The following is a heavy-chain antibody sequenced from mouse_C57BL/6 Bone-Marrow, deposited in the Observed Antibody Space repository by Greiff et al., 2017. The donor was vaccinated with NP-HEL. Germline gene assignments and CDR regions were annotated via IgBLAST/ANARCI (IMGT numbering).Heavy chain of an antibody. CDR1: GFTFSDYG. V-gene: IGHV5-15*01. CDR3: AREEGLLRRAMDY. J-gene: IGHJ4*01. Sequence: EVQRVESGGGLVQPGGSLKLSCAASGFTFSDYGMAWVRQAPRKGPEWVAFISNLAYSIYYADTVTGRFTISRENAKNTLYLEMSSLRSEDTAMYYCAREEGLLRRAMDYWGQGTSVTVSS. CDR2: ISNLAYSI. D-gene: IGHD2-1*01.